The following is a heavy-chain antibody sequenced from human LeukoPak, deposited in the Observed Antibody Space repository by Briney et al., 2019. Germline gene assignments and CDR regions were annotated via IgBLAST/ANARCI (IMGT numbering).Heavy chain of an antibody. D-gene: IGHD3-10*01. V-gene: IGHV3-11*06. CDR2: ISSSSSHT. CDR1: GFTFGDYY. CDR3: ARDRGYEGVDY. J-gene: IGHJ4*02. Sequence: PGGSLRLSCAASGFTFGDYYITWIRQAPGKGLEWVSYISSSSSHTNYADSVKGRFTISRDNAKSSLYLQMNSLRAEDTAVYYCARDRGYEGVDYWGQGTLVTVSS.